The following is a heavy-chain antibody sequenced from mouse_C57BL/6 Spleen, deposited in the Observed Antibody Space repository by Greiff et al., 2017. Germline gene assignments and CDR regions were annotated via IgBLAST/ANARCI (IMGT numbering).Heavy chain of an antibody. CDR2: INPNSGST. CDR1: GYTFTSYW. Sequence: QVQLQQPGAELVKPGASVKLSCKASGYTFTSYWMHWVKQRPGQGLEWIGMINPNSGSTNYNEKFKSKATLTVDKSSSTAYMQLSSLTSEDSAVYYCARWITTVVASVVYWGQDTTHAVSS. J-gene: IGHJ2*01. CDR3: ARWITTVVASVVY. D-gene: IGHD1-1*01. V-gene: IGHV1-64*01.